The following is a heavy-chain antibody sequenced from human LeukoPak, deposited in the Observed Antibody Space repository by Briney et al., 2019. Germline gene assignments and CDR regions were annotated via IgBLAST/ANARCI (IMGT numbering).Heavy chain of an antibody. CDR1: GFTFSSYW. D-gene: IGHD2-15*01. J-gene: IGHJ5*02. CDR2: IKQDGSEK. CDR3: ARSIAANTNWFDP. V-gene: IGHV3-7*05. Sequence: GGSLRLSCAASGFTFSSYWMTWVRQAPGKGLEWVANIKQDGSEKYYVDSVKGRFTISRDNAKNSLYLRMNSLRAEDTAVYYCARSIAANTNWFDPWGQGTLVTVSS.